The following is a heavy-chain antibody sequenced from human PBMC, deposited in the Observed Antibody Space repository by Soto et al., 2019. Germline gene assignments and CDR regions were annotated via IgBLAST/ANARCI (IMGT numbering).Heavy chain of an antibody. J-gene: IGHJ4*02. V-gene: IGHV3-23*01. CDR3: AKDRQPDGLWPFDH. CDR1: GFTFSAYT. CDR2: IIQSGET. D-gene: IGHD2-2*01. Sequence: GSLRLSCATSGFTFSAYTFSRVRQAPGAGLEWVSAIIQSGETFYADSVKGRFSISRDDSNNMLYLQMHSLRADDTAVYYCAKDRQPDGLWPFDHWGQGALVTVSS.